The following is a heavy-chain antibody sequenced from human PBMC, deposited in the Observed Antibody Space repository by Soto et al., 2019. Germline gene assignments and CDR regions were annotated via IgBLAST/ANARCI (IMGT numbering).Heavy chain of an antibody. D-gene: IGHD6-13*01. Sequence: GGSLRLSCAASGFTFGTFGMSWVRQAPGKGLEWVLYISSGSLTIYYADSVKGRFTISRDDAKDSLYLQMNTLRAEDTAVYHCAREAYSSSLGYYFDYWGQGALVTVSS. CDR1: GFTFGTFG. J-gene: IGHJ4*02. V-gene: IGHV3-48*01. CDR2: ISSGSLTI. CDR3: AREAYSSSLGYYFDY.